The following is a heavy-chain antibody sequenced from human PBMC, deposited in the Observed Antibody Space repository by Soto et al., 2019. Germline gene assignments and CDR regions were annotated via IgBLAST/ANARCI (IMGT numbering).Heavy chain of an antibody. V-gene: IGHV2-5*02. D-gene: IGHD6-19*01. CDR1: GFSLTTSGVG. J-gene: IGHJ4*02. CDR2: IYWDDDE. Sequence: SGPTLVNPTQTLTLSCTFSGFSLTTSGVGVGWIRQSPGKALEWLALIYWDDDERYSPSVRSRLTITKDTSKNQVVLTMTNMDTVDTATYYCAHWGDSSGWYNGPGYWGQGTLVTVSS. CDR3: AHWGDSSGWYNGPGY.